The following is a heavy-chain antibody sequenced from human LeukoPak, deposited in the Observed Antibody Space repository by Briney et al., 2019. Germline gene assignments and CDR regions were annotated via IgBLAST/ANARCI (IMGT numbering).Heavy chain of an antibody. D-gene: IGHD4-23*01. CDR3: ARRDYGGNSYFDS. CDR2: IYPGDSDT. V-gene: IGHV5-51*01. Sequence: GASLKISCKASGYSFTSYWIGWVRQLPGKGLEWMGIIYPGDSDTRYSPSFEGQVTISADKSTSTASVQWSSLKASDTAIYYCARRDYGGNSYFDSWGQGTLVTVSS. CDR1: GYSFTSYW. J-gene: IGHJ4*02.